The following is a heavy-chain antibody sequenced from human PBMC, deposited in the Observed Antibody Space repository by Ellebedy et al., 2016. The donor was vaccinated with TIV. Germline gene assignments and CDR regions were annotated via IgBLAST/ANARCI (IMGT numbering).Heavy chain of an antibody. Sequence: GESLKISXAASGFTFSSYAMHWVRQAPGKGLEWVAVISYDGSNKYYADSVKGRFTISRDNSKNTLYLQMNSLRAEDTAVYYCAKVPYEQGDFDIWGQGTMVTVSS. CDR2: ISYDGSNK. D-gene: IGHD3-22*01. J-gene: IGHJ3*02. CDR1: GFTFSSYA. CDR3: AKVPYEQGDFDI. V-gene: IGHV3-30-3*01.